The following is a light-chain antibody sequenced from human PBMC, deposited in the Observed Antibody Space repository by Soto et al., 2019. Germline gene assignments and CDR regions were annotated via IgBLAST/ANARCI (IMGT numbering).Light chain of an antibody. V-gene: IGKV1-8*01. Sequence: AIRMTQTPSSLSASTGDRVTITCRASQGISSYLAWYQQKPGKAPKLLIYAASTLQSGVPSRFSGSGSGTDFTLTISRLEPEDCAVYYCQQYGSLRWTFGQGTKV. CDR3: QQYGSLRWT. CDR2: AAS. J-gene: IGKJ1*01. CDR1: QGISSY.